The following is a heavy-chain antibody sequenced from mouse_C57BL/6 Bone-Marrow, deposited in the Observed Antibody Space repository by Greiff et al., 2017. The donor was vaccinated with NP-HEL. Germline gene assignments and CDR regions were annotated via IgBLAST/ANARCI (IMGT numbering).Heavy chain of an antibody. V-gene: IGHV5-2*03. J-gene: IGHJ4*01. Sequence: EVKVEESGGGLVQPGESLKLSCESNEYEFPSHDMSWVRKTPEKRLELVAAINSDGGSTYYPDTMERRFIISRDNTKKTLYLQMSSLRSEDTALYYCARQDTHYAMDYWGQGTSVTVSS. CDR2: INSDGGST. CDR1: EYEFPSHD. CDR3: ARQDTHYAMDY.